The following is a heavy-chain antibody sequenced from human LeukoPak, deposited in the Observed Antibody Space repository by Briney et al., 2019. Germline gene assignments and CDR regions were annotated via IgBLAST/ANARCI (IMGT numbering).Heavy chain of an antibody. J-gene: IGHJ4*02. CDR1: GYTFTGYY. Sequence: GASVKVSCKASGYTFTGYYMHWVRQAPGQGLEWMGWINPNSGGTNYAQKFQGRVTMTRDASISTAYMELSRLRSDDTAVYYCARVRERLWFGELCYFDYWGQGTLVTVSS. CDR3: ARVRERLWFGELCYFDY. D-gene: IGHD3-10*01. V-gene: IGHV1-2*02. CDR2: INPNSGGT.